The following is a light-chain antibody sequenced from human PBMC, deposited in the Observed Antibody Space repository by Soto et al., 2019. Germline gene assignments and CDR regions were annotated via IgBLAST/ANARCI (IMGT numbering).Light chain of an antibody. J-gene: IGLJ1*01. Sequence: QSALTRPASVSGSPGQSITISCTGTSSDVGGYNYVSWYQQHPGKAPKLMIYEVSNRPSGVSNRFSGSKSGNTASLTISGLQAEEEADYYCSSYTSSTFYVFVTGTKVTVL. CDR1: SSDVGGYNY. CDR2: EVS. CDR3: SSYTSSTFYV. V-gene: IGLV2-14*01.